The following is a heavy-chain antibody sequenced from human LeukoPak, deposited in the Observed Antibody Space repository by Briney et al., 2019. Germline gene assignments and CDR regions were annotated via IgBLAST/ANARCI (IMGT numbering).Heavy chain of an antibody. CDR2: IYYSGSA. CDR3: ASYCSGGSCYSPSFDY. V-gene: IGHV4-31*03. CDR1: GGSISNGAYY. J-gene: IGHJ4*02. Sequence: SETLCLTCSVSGGSISNGAYYWTWIRQHPGKGLEWIGYIYYSGSAYYNPSFRSRVTISIDTSKNQFSLKLTSVTAADTAVYYCASYCSGGSCYSPSFDYWGGGTLVTFSS. D-gene: IGHD2-15*01.